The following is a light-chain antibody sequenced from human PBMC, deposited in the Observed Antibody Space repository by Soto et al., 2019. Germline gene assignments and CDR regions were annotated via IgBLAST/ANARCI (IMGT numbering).Light chain of an antibody. Sequence: EILMTQSPATLSMSPGERATLSCRASQSVSSDLVWYQQKPGQAPRLLIFHASTRATGIPARFSGSGSGTEFTLTISSLQSEDFAVYYCQQYNNWPRTFGQGTKVDIK. V-gene: IGKV3-15*01. CDR2: HAS. J-gene: IGKJ1*01. CDR3: QQYNNWPRT. CDR1: QSVSSD.